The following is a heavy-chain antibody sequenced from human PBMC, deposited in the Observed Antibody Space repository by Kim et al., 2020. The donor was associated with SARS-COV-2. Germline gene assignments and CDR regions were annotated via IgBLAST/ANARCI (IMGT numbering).Heavy chain of an antibody. D-gene: IGHD3-10*01. J-gene: IGHJ4*02. CDR1: GFTFSSYS. V-gene: IGHV3-21*01. CDR2: ISSSSSYI. Sequence: GGSLRLSCAASGFTFSSYSMNWVRQAPGKGLEWVSSISSSSSYIYYADSVKGRFTISRDNAKNSLYLQMNSLRAEDTAVYYCARDGGVGSGSYYTIDYWGQGTLVTVSS. CDR3: ARDGGVGSGSYYTIDY.